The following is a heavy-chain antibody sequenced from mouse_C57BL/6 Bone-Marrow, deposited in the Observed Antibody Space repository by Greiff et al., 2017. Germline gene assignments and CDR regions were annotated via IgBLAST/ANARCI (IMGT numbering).Heavy chain of an antibody. CDR3: ARKGERSGRDYAMDY. Sequence: QVQLQQSGAELVMPGASVKLSCKASGYTFTSYWMHWVKQRPGQGLEWIGEIDPSDSYTNYNQKFKGKSTLTVDKSSSTAYMQLSSLTSEDSAVYYCARKGERSGRDYAMDYWGQGTSVTVSS. CDR1: GYTFTSYW. V-gene: IGHV1-69*01. CDR2: IDPSDSYT. J-gene: IGHJ4*01. D-gene: IGHD3-2*02.